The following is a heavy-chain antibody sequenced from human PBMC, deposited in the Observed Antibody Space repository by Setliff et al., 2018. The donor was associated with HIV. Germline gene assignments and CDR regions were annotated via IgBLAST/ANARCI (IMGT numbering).Heavy chain of an antibody. D-gene: IGHD3-3*01. Sequence: LSLTCTVSGGSISSYYWSWIRQPPGKGLEWIGYIYYSGSTNYNPSLKSRVTISVDTSKNQFSLKLSSVIAADTAVYYCARIFGDKGYYYGMDVWGQGTTVTVSS. V-gene: IGHV4-59*01. CDR2: IYYSGST. CDR3: ARIFGDKGYYYGMDV. CDR1: GGSISSYY. J-gene: IGHJ6*02.